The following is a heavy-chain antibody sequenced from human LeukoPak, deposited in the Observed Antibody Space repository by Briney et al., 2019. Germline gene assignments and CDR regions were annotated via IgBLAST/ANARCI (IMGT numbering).Heavy chain of an antibody. D-gene: IGHD3-22*01. V-gene: IGHV4-30-2*01. J-gene: IGHJ4*02. Sequence: SQTLSLTCTVSGGSISSGGYYWSWIRQPPGKGLEWIGYIYHSGSTYYNPSLKSRVTISVDRSKNQFSLKLSSVTAADTAVYYCARVLNYDSSGYYPGGFDYWGQGTLVTVSS. CDR2: IYHSGST. CDR3: ARVLNYDSSGYYPGGFDY. CDR1: GGSISSGGYY.